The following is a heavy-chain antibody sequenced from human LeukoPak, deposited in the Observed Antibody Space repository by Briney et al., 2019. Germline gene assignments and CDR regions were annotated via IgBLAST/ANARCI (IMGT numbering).Heavy chain of an antibody. CDR3: AKGGLRLFDY. CDR1: GFTFSGNA. CDR2: ISGSGDGS. V-gene: IGHV3-23*01. D-gene: IGHD2-21*01. J-gene: IGHJ4*02. Sequence: PGGSLRLSCAASGFTFSGNAMSWVRQAPGQGLEWVPIISGSGDGSYYADSVKGRFTISRDNSKNTLYLQMNSLRAEDAALYFCAKGGLRLFDYWGQGTLVTVSS.